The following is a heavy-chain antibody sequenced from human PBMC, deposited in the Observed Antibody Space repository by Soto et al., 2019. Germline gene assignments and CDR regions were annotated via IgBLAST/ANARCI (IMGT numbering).Heavy chain of an antibody. CDR3: ARGIPRAFDI. CDR1: GGSISSYY. CDR2: IYYSGST. V-gene: IGHV4-59*01. Sequence: ETLSLTCTVSGGSISSYYWSWIRQPPGKGLEWIGYIYYSGSTNYNPSLKSRVTISVDTSKNQFSLKLSSVTAADTAVCYCARGIPRAFDIWGQGTMVTVSS. D-gene: IGHD2-2*02. J-gene: IGHJ3*02.